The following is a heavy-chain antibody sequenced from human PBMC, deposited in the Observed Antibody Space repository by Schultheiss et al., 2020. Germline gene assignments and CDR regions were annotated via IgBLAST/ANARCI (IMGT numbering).Heavy chain of an antibody. CDR1: GFSFTNNA. V-gene: IGHV3-33*05. CDR3: TRGRQWLTDF. D-gene: IGHD6-19*01. Sequence: GGSLRLSCAASGFSFTNNAMHWVRQAPGKGLEWVALISLDETRKIYADSVKGRFTISRDTSKNTLFLQMNSLRAEDTAVYYCTRGRQWLTDFWGQGTLVTVSS. J-gene: IGHJ4*02. CDR2: ISLDETRK.